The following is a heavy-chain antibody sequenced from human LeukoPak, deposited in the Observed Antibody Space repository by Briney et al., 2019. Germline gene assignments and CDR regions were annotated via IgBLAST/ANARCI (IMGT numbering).Heavy chain of an antibody. CDR2: IIPIFGTA. CDR1: GGTFSSYA. D-gene: IGHD2-2*02. CDR3: ARDPDCSSTSCYNHY. V-gene: IGHV1-69*13. Sequence: GASVKVSCKASGGTFSSYAISWARQAPGQGLEWMGGIIPIFGTANYAQKFQGRVTITADESTSTAYMELSSLRSEDTAVYYCARDPDCSSTSCYNHYWGQGTLVTVSS. J-gene: IGHJ4*02.